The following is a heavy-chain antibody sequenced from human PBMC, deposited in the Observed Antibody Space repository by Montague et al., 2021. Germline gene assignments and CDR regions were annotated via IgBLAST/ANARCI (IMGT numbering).Heavy chain of an antibody. V-gene: IGHV3-7*01. CDR3: ARDQGQGYCGGDCYAGLDY. CDR2: IKQDGSEK. Sequence: SLRLSWAASGFTFSNYWMSWVRQAPGKGLEWVANIKQDGSEKHYVDSVKGRFTISRDNAKNSLYLQMNSLRAEDTAVYFCARDQGQGYCGGDCYAGLDYWGQGTLVTVSS. CDR1: GFTFSNYW. J-gene: IGHJ4*02. D-gene: IGHD2-21*01.